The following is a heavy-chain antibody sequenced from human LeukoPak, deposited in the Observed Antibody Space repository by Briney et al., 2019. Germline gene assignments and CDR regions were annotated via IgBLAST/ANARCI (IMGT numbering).Heavy chain of an antibody. V-gene: IGHV3-30*04. CDR2: VSYDGSKK. CDR1: GFTFINYA. Sequence: GRSLRLSCAAPGFTFINYAMHWVRQAPGEGLEWVAVVSYDGSKKYYADSVKGRFTVSRDNSKNTLSLQMNSLRPEDTALYFCARDYGAYWGQGTLVTVSS. CDR3: ARDYGAY. J-gene: IGHJ4*01. D-gene: IGHD4-17*01.